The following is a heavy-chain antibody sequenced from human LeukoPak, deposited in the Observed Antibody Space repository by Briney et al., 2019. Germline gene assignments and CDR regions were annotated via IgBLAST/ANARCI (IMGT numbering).Heavy chain of an antibody. CDR3: ARHLIPLYLYDSSDYYPTIFDY. D-gene: IGHD3-22*01. CDR2: IYYSGST. J-gene: IGHJ4*02. V-gene: IGHV4-39*01. Sequence: SETLSLTCTVSGGSISSSSYYWGWIRQPPGKGLEWIGSIYYSGSTYSNPSLKSRVTISVDTSKNQFSLKLSSVTAADTAVYYCARHLIPLYLYDSSDYYPTIFDYWGQGTLVTVSS. CDR1: GGSISSSSYY.